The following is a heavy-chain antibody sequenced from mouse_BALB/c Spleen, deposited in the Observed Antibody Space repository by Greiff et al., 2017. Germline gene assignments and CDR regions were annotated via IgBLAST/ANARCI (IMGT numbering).Heavy chain of an antibody. CDR3: AREGHAWFAY. V-gene: IGHV5-9-4*01. CDR1: GFTFSSYA. J-gene: IGHJ3*01. CDR2: ISSGGSYT. Sequence: EVQLQESGGGLVKPGGSLKLSCAASGFTFSSYAMSWVRQSPEKRLEWVAEISSGGSYTYYPDTVTGRFTISRDNAKNTLYLEMSSLRSEDTAMYYCAREGHAWFAYWGQGTLVTVSA. D-gene: IGHD3-1*01.